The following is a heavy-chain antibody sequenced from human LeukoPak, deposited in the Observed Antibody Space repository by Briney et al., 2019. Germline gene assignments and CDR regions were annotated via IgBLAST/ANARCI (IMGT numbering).Heavy chain of an antibody. CDR3: KTLTVASNFDY. CDR1: GFIFSVYE. J-gene: IGHJ4*02. V-gene: IGHV3-48*03. CDR2: NRSSGTNT. Sequence: GGSLTLSCTASGFIFSVYEIRWLRQAPGEGLEWISANRSSGTNTSYADSVQSRFTISRDNAKTSLYLQMNSLRADDTAVYYCKTLTVASNFDYWGQGPLVTVSS. D-gene: IGHD6-19*01.